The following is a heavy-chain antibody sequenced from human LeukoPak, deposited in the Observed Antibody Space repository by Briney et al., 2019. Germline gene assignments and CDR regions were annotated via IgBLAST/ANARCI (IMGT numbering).Heavy chain of an antibody. CDR3: AREKYNFGPDY. J-gene: IGHJ4*02. CDR2: VWFDGSKI. Sequence: GGSLRLSCAASGFAFSDFGMHWVRQAPGKGLEWVSLVWFDGSKIFYADSVKGRFTISRDNSMNTLYLQINSLRAEDTAVYYCAREKYNFGPDYWGQGTLVTVSS. CDR1: GFAFSDFG. D-gene: IGHD1-1*01. V-gene: IGHV3-33*01.